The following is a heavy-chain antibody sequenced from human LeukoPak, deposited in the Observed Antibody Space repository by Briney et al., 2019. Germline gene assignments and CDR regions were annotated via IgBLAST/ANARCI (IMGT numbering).Heavy chain of an antibody. V-gene: IGHV1-69*04. CDR2: IIPILGIA. D-gene: IGHD3-22*01. J-gene: IGHJ4*02. CDR3: ARDRVVSGYYDSSGYFDY. CDR1: GGTFSSYA. Sequence: SVKVFCKASGGTFSSYANSWVRQAPGQGLEWMERIIPILGIANCAQKFQGRVTITADKSTSTAYMELSSLRSEDTAVYYCARDRVVSGYYDSSGYFDYWGQGTLVTVSS.